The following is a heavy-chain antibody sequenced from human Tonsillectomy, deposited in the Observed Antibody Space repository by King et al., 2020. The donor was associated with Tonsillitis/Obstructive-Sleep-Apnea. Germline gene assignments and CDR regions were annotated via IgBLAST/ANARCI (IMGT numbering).Heavy chain of an antibody. CDR3: ARGSDCTGGVCYTSSWFDP. CDR1: GGSFSGYY. V-gene: IGHV4-34*01. Sequence: VQLQQWGAGLLKPSETLSLTCAVYGGSFSGYYWSWLRQPPGKGLEWIGEVNHSGSTNYNPPLKSGVPISIDTSKNQFSLKLSSVTAADTAVYYCARGSDCTGGVCYTSSWFDPWGQGTLVTVSS. CDR2: VNHSGST. J-gene: IGHJ5*02. D-gene: IGHD2-8*02.